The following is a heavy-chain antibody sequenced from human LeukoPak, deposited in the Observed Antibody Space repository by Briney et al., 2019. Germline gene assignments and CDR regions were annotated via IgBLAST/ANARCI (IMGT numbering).Heavy chain of an antibody. CDR1: GGSIRSY. J-gene: IGHJ5*02. CDR2: IYGSGST. D-gene: IGHD3-10*01. V-gene: IGHV4-4*07. CDR3: ARDSGTTGEVKFDP. Sequence: SETLSLTCTVSGGSIRSYWSWIRQPAGKGLEWIGRIYGSGSTDYNPSLKSRVTMSIDTSKNQFSLNLISVTAADTAVYYCARDSGTTGEVKFDPWGQGTLVTVSS.